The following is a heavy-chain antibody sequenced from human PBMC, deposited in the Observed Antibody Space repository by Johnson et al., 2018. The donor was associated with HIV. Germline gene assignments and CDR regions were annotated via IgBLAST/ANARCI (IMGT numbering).Heavy chain of an antibody. Sequence: MLLVESGGGVVQPGRSLRLSCAASGFTFSSYAMHWVRQAPGTGLEWVAGIHWNGGSPGYAASVKGRFTISRDNAKNYLYLQMNSLRAEDTAVYYCARSNWGGYAFDIWGQGTMVTVSS. J-gene: IGHJ3*02. CDR1: GFTFSSYA. D-gene: IGHD7-27*01. V-gene: IGHV3-20*04. CDR3: ARSNWGGYAFDI. CDR2: IHWNGGSP.